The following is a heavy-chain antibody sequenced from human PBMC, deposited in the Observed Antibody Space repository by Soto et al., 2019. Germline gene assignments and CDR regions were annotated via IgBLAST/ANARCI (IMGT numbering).Heavy chain of an antibody. Sequence: GGSLRLSCAASGFTFSSYGMHWVRQAPGKGLEWVAVISYDGSNKYYADSVKGRFTISRDNSKNTLYLQMNSLRAEDTAVYYCANLGLIIGSSRGTGVDYWGQGTLVTVSS. V-gene: IGHV3-30*18. CDR1: GFTFSSYG. D-gene: IGHD7-27*01. J-gene: IGHJ4*02. CDR2: ISYDGSNK. CDR3: ANLGLIIGSSRGTGVDY.